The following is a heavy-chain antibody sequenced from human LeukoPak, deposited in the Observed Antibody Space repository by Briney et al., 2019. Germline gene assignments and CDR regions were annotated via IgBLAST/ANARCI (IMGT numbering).Heavy chain of an antibody. Sequence: PSETLSLTCTVSGGSISSGSYYWSWIRQPAGKGLEWIGRIYTSGSTNYNPSLKSRVTISVDTSKNQFSLKLSSVTAADTAVYYCARDLRLRRDGWFDPWGQGTLVTVSS. D-gene: IGHD5-24*01. V-gene: IGHV4-61*02. CDR2: IYTSGST. CDR1: GGSISSGSYY. J-gene: IGHJ5*02. CDR3: ARDLRLRRDGWFDP.